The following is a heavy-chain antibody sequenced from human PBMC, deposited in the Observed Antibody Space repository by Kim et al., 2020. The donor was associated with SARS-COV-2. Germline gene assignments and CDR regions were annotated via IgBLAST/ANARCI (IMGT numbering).Heavy chain of an antibody. CDR3: ARECVPHSSPIDY. J-gene: IGHJ4*02. Sequence: GGSLRLSCATSGFTFSGYSMNWVRQAPGKGLEWVSYTSISSRGAIDYAASVRGRFTISRDDAKNSLFLQMNRLREEDTAVYYCARECVPHSSPIDYWGQGTLVTVSS. V-gene: IGHV3-48*02. D-gene: IGHD6-13*01. CDR1: GFTFSGYS. CDR2: TSISSRGAI.